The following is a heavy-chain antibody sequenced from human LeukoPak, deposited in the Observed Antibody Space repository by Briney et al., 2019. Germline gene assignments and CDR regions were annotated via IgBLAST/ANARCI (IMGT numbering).Heavy chain of an antibody. V-gene: IGHV4-34*01. CDR2: INHSGST. CDR1: GGSFSGYY. Sequence: PSETLSLTCAVYGGSFSGYYWSWIRQPPGKGPEWIGEINHSGSTNYNPSLKSRVTISVDTSKNQFSLKLSSVTAADTAVYYCARRRRRYSSLGDAFDIWGQRTMVPVSS. D-gene: IGHD5-18*01. J-gene: IGHJ3*02. CDR3: ARRRRRYSSLGDAFDI.